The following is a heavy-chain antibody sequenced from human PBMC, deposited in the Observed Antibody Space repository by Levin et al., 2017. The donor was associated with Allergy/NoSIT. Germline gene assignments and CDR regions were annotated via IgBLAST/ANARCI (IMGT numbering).Heavy chain of an antibody. CDR1: GGSFSGYY. V-gene: IGHV4-34*01. J-gene: IGHJ4*02. CDR3: ARGGLIGYCSSTSCYRGEYYFDY. CDR2: INHSGNT. D-gene: IGHD2-2*02. Sequence: PSETLSLTCAVYGGSFSGYYWSWIRQPPGKGLEWIGEINHSGNTNYNPSLKSRFTISVDTSKNQFSLQLSTVTAADTAVYYCARGGLIGYCSSTSCYRGEYYFDYWCQGTLVTVSS.